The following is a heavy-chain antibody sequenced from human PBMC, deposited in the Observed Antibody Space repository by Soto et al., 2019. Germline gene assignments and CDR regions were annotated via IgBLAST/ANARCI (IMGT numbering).Heavy chain of an antibody. CDR3: ARVNGDYPPRGMDV. V-gene: IGHV1-2*04. CDR1: GYNFIDYY. CDR2: INPRTGGT. D-gene: IGHD4-17*01. Sequence: QVQLVKSGAEVRKPGASVKVSCKASGYNFIDYYIYWVRQAPVQGLEWMGWINPRTGGTNFAQKFEAWVTMTRDTSITTAYMELTSLRSNDTAVYYCARVNGDYPPRGMDVWGQGTTVTVSS. J-gene: IGHJ6*02.